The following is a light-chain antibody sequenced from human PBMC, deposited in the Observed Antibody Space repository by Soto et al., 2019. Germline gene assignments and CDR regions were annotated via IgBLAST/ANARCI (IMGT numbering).Light chain of an antibody. CDR1: QSIGKH. J-gene: IGKJ5*01. CDR3: QQGYSSPAT. Sequence: DIQMTQSPSVLSASVGDRVTITCRASQSIGKHLNWYQQKPGKAPKFLIYGASKLQNGVPSRFTGSGSGTDFTLTVNSLQAEDFATYYCQQGYSSPATFGQGTRREIK. CDR2: GAS. V-gene: IGKV1-39*01.